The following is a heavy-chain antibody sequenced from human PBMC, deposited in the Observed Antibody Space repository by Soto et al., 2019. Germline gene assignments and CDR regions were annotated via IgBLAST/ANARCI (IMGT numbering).Heavy chain of an antibody. V-gene: IGHV5-51*01. Sequence: GESLKISCKGSGYSFTSYWIGWVRQMPGKGLEWMGIIYPGDSDTRYSPSFQGQVTISADKSISTAYLQWSSLKAPDTAMYYCARHETGDWYYYYGMDVWGQGTTVTVSS. CDR1: GYSFTSYW. CDR2: IYPGDSDT. J-gene: IGHJ6*02. CDR3: ARHETGDWYYYYGMDV. D-gene: IGHD7-27*01.